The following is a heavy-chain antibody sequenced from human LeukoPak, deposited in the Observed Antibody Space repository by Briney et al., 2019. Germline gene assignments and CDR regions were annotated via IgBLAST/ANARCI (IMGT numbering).Heavy chain of an antibody. D-gene: IGHD3-16*01. J-gene: IGHJ4*02. CDR2: INHSGST. CDR3: ARGQEGDSPSRAFDY. CDR1: GGSFSGYY. V-gene: IGHV4-34*01. Sequence: MSSETLSLTCAVYGGSFSGYYWSWIRQPPGKGLEWIGEINHSGSTNHNPSLKSRVTISVDTSKNQFSLKLSSVTAADTAVYYCARGQEGDSPSRAFDYWGQGTLVTVSS.